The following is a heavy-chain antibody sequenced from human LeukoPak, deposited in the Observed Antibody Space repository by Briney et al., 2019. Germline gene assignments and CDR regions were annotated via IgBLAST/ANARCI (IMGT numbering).Heavy chain of an antibody. D-gene: IGHD5-24*01. J-gene: IGHJ4*02. CDR2: IISIFGTA. CDR3: ARVREMATMYYFDY. V-gene: IGHV1-69*05. Sequence: GASVKVCCMPSVGTFSRYPFSWVRQAPGQGLDWMGRIISIFGTANYAQKFQGRVTITTDESTSTACMELSSLRSEDTAVYYCARVREMATMYYFDYWGQGTLVTVSS. CDR1: VGTFSRYP.